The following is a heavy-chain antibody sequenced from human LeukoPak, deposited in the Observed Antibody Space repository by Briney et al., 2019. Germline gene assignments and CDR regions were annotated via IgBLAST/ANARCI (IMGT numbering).Heavy chain of an antibody. J-gene: IGHJ5*02. CDR3: ARSRGGSTYYYDTSGYYFDP. Sequence: ASVKVSCKASGYTFTSYGINWVRQAPGQGLEWMGWISAYNGNTNYAQKLQGRVTMTTDTSTSTAYMELRSLRSDDTAVYYCARSRGGSTYYYDTSGYYFDPWGQGTLVTVSS. CDR2: ISAYNGNT. V-gene: IGHV1-18*01. D-gene: IGHD3-22*01. CDR1: GYTFTSYG.